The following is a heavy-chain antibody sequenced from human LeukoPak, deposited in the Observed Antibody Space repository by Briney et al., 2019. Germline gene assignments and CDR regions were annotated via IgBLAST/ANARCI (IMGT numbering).Heavy chain of an antibody. V-gene: IGHV4-59*01. CDR3: ARDYCGGDCFPDY. J-gene: IGHJ4*02. Sequence: SETLSLTCSVSGGSISGYYWSWIRQPPGKGLEWIGYIYYTGNTNYNPSLKSRVTISVDTSKNQFSLKLSSVTAADTAVYYCARDYCGGDCFPDYWGQGTLVTVSS. CDR1: GGSISGYY. CDR2: IYYTGNT. D-gene: IGHD2-21*02.